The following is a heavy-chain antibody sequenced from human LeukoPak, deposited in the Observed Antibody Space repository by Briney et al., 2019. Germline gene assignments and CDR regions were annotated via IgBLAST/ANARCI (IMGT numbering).Heavy chain of an antibody. D-gene: IGHD6-13*01. V-gene: IGHV3-66*01. Sequence: GGSLRLSCAAAGFTFSSYEMNWVRQAPGKGLEWVSVIYSGGSTYYADSVKGRFTISRDNSKNTLYLQMNSLRAEDTAVYYCARVSSSWYAYFDYWGQGTLVTVSS. CDR2: IYSGGST. J-gene: IGHJ4*02. CDR1: GFTFSSYE. CDR3: ARVSSSWYAYFDY.